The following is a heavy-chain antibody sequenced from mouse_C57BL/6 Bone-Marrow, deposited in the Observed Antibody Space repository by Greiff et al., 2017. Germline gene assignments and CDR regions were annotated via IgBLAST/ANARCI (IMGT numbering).Heavy chain of an antibody. CDR1: GFNIKDDY. D-gene: IGHD1-1*01. CDR2: IDPENGDT. CDR3: TTVSGGKAMDY. Sequence: EVQLVESGAELVRPGASVKLSCTASGFNIKDDYMHWVKQRPEQGLEWIGWIDPENGDTEYASKFQGKATITADTSSNTAYLQLSSLTSEDTAVYYCTTVSGGKAMDYWGQGTSVTVSS. V-gene: IGHV14-4*01. J-gene: IGHJ4*01.